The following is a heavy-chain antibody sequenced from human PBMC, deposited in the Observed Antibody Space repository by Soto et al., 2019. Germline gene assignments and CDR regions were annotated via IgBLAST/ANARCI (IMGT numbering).Heavy chain of an antibody. D-gene: IGHD3-9*01. CDR1: GGSISSGSFY. Sequence: QVQLQESGPGLVKPSQTLTLTCTVSGGSISSGSFYWSWIRQHPGKGLEWIGHISDSGSSYYNPSLESRVTISVDTSKNQFSLKLSSVTAADPAVYFCARTTFYDIFTAYYSLFDYWGQGPLVTVSS. J-gene: IGHJ4*02. V-gene: IGHV4-31*03. CDR2: ISDSGSS. CDR3: ARTTFYDIFTAYYSLFDY.